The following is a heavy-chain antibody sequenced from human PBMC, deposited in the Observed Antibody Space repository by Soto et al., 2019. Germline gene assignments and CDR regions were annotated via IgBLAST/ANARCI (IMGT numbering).Heavy chain of an antibody. V-gene: IGHV3-30*18. Sequence: AXGALRVTCAASGFTFSSYCMHWVRQAPGKGLDWVAIISYDGNKKYYADSVKGRFTISRDNSKNTLYLQMNSLRAEDTAIYFCAKDTGDCSRTNCNPGNKWFGSWGQGALVTVSS. CDR1: GFTFSSYC. J-gene: IGHJ5*01. D-gene: IGHD2-2*01. CDR2: ISYDGNKK. CDR3: AKDTGDCSRTNCNPGNKWFGS.